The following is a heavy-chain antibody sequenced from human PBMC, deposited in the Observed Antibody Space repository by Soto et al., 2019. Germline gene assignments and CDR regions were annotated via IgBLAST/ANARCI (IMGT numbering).Heavy chain of an antibody. CDR3: ARDKAGRRIVVVPAAIGGPYNWFDP. Sequence: ASVKVSCKASGYTFTGYYMHWVRQAPGQGLEWMGWINPNSGGTNYAQKFQGRVTMTRDTSISTAYMELSRLRSDDTAVYYCARDKAGRRIVVVPAAIGGPYNWFDPWGQGTLVTVSS. CDR2: INPNSGGT. V-gene: IGHV1-2*02. CDR1: GYTFTGYY. D-gene: IGHD2-2*01. J-gene: IGHJ5*02.